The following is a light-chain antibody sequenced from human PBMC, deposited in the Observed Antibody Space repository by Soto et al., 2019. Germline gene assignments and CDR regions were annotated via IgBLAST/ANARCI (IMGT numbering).Light chain of an antibody. J-gene: IGLJ3*02. CDR1: SSDVGGYNY. CDR2: EVS. CDR3: SSYTTISTLEV. Sequence: QSVLTQPASVSESPGQSITISCTGTSSDVGGYNYVSWYQQHPGKAPKLMIYEVSNRPSGVSNRFSGSKSGNTASLTISGLQAEDEADYYCSSYTTISTLEVFGGGTQLTVL. V-gene: IGLV2-14*01.